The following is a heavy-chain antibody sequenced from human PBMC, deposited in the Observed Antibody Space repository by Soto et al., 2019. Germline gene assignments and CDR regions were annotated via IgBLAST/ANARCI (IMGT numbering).Heavy chain of an antibody. CDR3: ASLPDWCSGDT. CDR1: GGSISSSSYY. V-gene: IGHV4-39*01. J-gene: IGHJ4*02. D-gene: IGHD3-10*02. CDR2: IYYSGST. Sequence: QLQLQESGPGLVKPSETLSLTCTVSGGSISSSSYYWGWIRQPPGKGLEWIGSIYYSGSTYYNPSLKGRATISVDTSKDQSSLNLTSVTAPDTAGYYCASLPDWCSGDTWGQGTLVTVSS.